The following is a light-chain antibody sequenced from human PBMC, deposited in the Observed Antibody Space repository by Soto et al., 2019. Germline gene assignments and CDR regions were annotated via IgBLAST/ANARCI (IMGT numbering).Light chain of an antibody. Sequence: QSVLTQPPSVSAAPGQKVTISCSGSSSNIGYNYVSWYQQLPGTAPKLLIYDNNKRPSGIPDRFSVFKSGTSATLGITGLQTGDEADYYCGTWDSSLGVVFGGGTKLTVL. CDR2: DNN. J-gene: IGLJ2*01. V-gene: IGLV1-51*01. CDR3: GTWDSSLGVV. CDR1: SSNIGYNY.